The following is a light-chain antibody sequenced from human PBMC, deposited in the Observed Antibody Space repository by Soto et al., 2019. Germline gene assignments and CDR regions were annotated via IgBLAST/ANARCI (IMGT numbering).Light chain of an antibody. V-gene: IGKV1-27*01. CDR3: QKYNSAPFT. CDR2: AAS. J-gene: IGKJ3*01. CDR1: QGISNE. Sequence: DIQMTQSPSSLSTFVGDRVTITCRASQGISNELAWYQQKPGKVPKLLIYAASTLQSGVPSRFSGSGSGTDFTLTISSLQPEDVATYYWQKYNSAPFTFGPGTKVDIK.